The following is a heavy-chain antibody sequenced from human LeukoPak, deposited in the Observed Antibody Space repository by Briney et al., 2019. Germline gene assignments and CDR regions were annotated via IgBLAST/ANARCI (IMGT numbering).Heavy chain of an antibody. CDR2: ISSSSSTI. J-gene: IGHJ4*02. Sequence: GGSLRLSCAASGFTFSSYSMNWVRQAPGKGLESFSYISSSSSTIYYADSVKGRFTISRDNAKNSLYLQMNSLRAEDTAVYYCARVSGSYAIFDYWGQGTLVTVSS. D-gene: IGHD1-26*01. CDR1: GFTFSSYS. V-gene: IGHV3-48*01. CDR3: ARVSGSYAIFDY.